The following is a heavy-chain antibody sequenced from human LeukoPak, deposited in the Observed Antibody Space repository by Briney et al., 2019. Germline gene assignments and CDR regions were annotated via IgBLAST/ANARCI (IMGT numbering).Heavy chain of an antibody. J-gene: IGHJ4*02. Sequence: GGTLRLSCVASGFTFSSYAVSWFRQAPGKGLEWVSTVGRSGADTYYADSVRGRFTISKDSSKNTLQMNSLSAEDTAIYFCVKHSGGVYGNSDYWGQGILVTVSS. V-gene: IGHV3-23*01. CDR2: VGRSGADT. CDR3: VKHSGGVYGNSDY. CDR1: GFTFSSYA. D-gene: IGHD1-1*01.